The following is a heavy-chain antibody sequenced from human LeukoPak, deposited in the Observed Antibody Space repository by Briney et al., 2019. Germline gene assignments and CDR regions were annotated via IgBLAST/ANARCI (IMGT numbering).Heavy chain of an antibody. CDR1: GYTFTSYD. CDR3: ARSADEVATIGSETFDY. CDR2: MNPNSGNT. J-gene: IGHJ4*02. Sequence: GASVKVSCKASGYTFTSYDINWVRQATGQGLEWMGWMNPNSGNTGYAQKFQGRVTITRNTSISTAYMELSSLRSEDTAVYYCARSADEVATIGSETFDYWGQGTLVTVSS. V-gene: IGHV1-8*03. D-gene: IGHD5-12*01.